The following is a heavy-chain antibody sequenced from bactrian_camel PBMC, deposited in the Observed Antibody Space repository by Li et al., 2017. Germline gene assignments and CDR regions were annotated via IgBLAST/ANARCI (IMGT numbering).Heavy chain of an antibody. CDR3: VRRGDYNEYDLY. D-gene: IGHD4*01. Sequence: DVQLVESGGGLVQPGGSLSLSCAASGFTFSSSDMSWVRQAPGKVLEWVSTINSRGSWLIYADSVKGRFTISRDNAKNTLSLQMKSLKPEDTAMYSCVRRGDYNEYDLYWGQGTQVTVS. V-gene: IGHV3S40*01. J-gene: IGHJ4*01. CDR2: INSRGSWL. CDR1: GFTFSSSD.